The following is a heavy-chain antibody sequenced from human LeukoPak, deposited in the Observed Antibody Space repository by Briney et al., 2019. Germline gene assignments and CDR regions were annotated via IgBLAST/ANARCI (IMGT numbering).Heavy chain of an antibody. J-gene: IGHJ6*02. CDR1: GYTFTGYY. V-gene: IGHV1-2*02. CDR2: INPNSGGT. Sequence: ASVKVPCKASGYTFTGYYMHWVRQAPGQGLEWMGWINPNSGGTNYAQKFQGRVTMTRDTSISTAYMELSRLRSDDTAVYYCARDTALVVVVGELGMDVWGQGTTVTVSS. CDR3: ARDTALVVVVGELGMDV. D-gene: IGHD3-22*01.